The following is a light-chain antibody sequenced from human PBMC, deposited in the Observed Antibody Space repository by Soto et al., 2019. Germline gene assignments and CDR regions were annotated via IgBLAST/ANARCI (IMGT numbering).Light chain of an antibody. Sequence: DIVMTQSPDSLAVSLGERATINCKSSLSLFYSSNNKDYLAWYQQKPGQPPRLLIYWASTRESGVPERFSGSGSGTDFTLTVSSLQAEDVAVYYCQQYFNTPWTFGQGTKVEIK. CDR1: LSLFYSSNNKDY. J-gene: IGKJ1*01. CDR3: QQYFNTPWT. CDR2: WAS. V-gene: IGKV4-1*01.